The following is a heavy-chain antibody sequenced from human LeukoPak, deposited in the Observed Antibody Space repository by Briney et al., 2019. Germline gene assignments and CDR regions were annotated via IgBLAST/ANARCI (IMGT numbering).Heavy chain of an antibody. D-gene: IGHD2-15*01. V-gene: IGHV3-23*01. CDR3: AKSRSGVSSCCNY. J-gene: IGHJ4*02. CDR2: ISGSDDNT. Sequence: GGSLRLSCAASGFIFSNYAMSWVRQAPGKGLEWVSAISGSDDNTYYADSVRGRFTISRDNSKNTLYLQMNSLRAEDTAIYFCAKSRSGVSSCCNYWGQGTLVTVSS. CDR1: GFIFSNYA.